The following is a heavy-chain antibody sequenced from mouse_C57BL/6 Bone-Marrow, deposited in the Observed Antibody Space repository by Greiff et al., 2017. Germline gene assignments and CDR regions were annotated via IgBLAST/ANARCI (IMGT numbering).Heavy chain of an antibody. CDR1: GYTFASYW. J-gene: IGHJ4*01. CDR3: ARWGTTVFYYCAMDY. V-gene: IGHV1-69*01. D-gene: IGHD1-1*01. CDR2: IDPSDSYT. Sequence: VQLQQPGAELVMPGASVKLSCKASGYTFASYWMHWVKQRPGQGLEWIGEIDPSDSYTNYNQKFKGKSTLTVDKSSSTAYMQLSSLTSEDSAVYYCARWGTTVFYYCAMDYWGQGTSVTGSS.